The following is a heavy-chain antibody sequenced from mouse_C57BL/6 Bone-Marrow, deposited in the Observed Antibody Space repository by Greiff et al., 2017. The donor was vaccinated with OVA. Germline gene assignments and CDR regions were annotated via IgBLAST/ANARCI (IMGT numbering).Heavy chain of an antibody. CDR3: GSSYAAWFAY. CDR1: GYTFTSYW. D-gene: IGHD1-1*01. CDR2: INPSSGYT. J-gene: IGHJ3*01. Sequence: QLKESGAELAKPGASVKLSCKASGYTFTSYWMHWVKQRPGQGLEWIGYINPSSGYTKYNQKFKDKATLTADKSSSTAYMQLSSLTYEDSAVYYCGSSYAAWFAYWGQGTLVTVSA. V-gene: IGHV1-7*01.